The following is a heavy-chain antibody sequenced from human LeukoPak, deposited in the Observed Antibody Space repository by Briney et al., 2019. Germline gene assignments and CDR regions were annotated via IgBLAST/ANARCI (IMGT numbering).Heavy chain of an antibody. V-gene: IGHV1-18*01. Sequence: ASVKVSCKASGYTFTSYGIRWVRQAPGQGLEWMGWISAYNGNTNYAQKLQGRVTMTTDTSTSTAYMELRSLRSDDTAVYYCATSLGYCSSTSCSPNWFDPWGQGTLVTVSS. CDR3: ATSLGYCSSTSCSPNWFDP. CDR2: ISAYNGNT. CDR1: GYTFTSYG. D-gene: IGHD2-2*01. J-gene: IGHJ5*02.